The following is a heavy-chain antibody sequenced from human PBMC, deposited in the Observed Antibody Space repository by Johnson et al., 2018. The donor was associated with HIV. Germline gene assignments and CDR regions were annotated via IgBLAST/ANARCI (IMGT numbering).Heavy chain of an antibody. D-gene: IGHD1-26*01. V-gene: IGHV3-11*04. CDR2: ISSSGSTI. J-gene: IGHJ3*02. CDR1: GFTFSDYY. Sequence: QVQLVESGGGLVKPGGSLRLSCAASGFTFSDYYMSWIRQAPGKGLEWVSYISSSGSTIYYAGSVKGRFTISRDNSKNTLYLQMNSLRAEDTAVYYCARDAVLVGATSGGPPVNAFDIWGQGTMVTVSS. CDR3: ARDAVLVGATSGGPPVNAFDI.